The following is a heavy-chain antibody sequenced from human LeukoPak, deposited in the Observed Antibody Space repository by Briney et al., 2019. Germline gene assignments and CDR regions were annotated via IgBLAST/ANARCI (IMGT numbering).Heavy chain of an antibody. CDR1: GYSISSGYY. CDR2: IYYSGST. CDR3: ARDRGTWNDDGFDY. Sequence: SETLSLTCTVSGYSISSGYYWGWTRQPPGKGLEWIGSIYYSGSTYYNPSLKSRVTISVDTSKNQFSLKLSSVTAADTAVYYCARDRGTWNDDGFDYWGQGTLVTVSS. J-gene: IGHJ4*02. D-gene: IGHD1-1*01. V-gene: IGHV4-38-2*02.